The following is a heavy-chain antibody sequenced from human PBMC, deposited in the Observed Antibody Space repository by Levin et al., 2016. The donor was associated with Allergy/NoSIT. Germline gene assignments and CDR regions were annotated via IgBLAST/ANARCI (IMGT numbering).Heavy chain of an antibody. J-gene: IGHJ4*02. CDR2: ISSSSSYI. CDR3: AREEVYAYSNFDY. Sequence: GGSLRLSCAASGFTFSSYSMNWVRQAPGKGLEWVSSISSSSSYIYYADSVKGRFTISRDNAKNSLYLQMNSLRAEDTAVYYCAREEVYAYSNFDYWGQGALVTVSS. CDR1: GFTFSSYS. D-gene: IGHD2-8*01. V-gene: IGHV3-21*01.